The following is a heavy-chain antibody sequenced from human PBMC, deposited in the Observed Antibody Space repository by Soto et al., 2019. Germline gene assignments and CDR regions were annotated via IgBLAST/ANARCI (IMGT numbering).Heavy chain of an antibody. CDR2: MSGSGAST. Sequence: GGSLRLSCAASGFTFSSYGMSWVRQAPGKGLEWVSAMSGSGASTYYADSVKGRFTISRDNSQSTLYLQMTGLRGEDAAIYYCVKTFGDNWLLDYWGPGTLVTVSS. D-gene: IGHD1-1*01. CDR1: GFTFSSYG. V-gene: IGHV3-23*01. CDR3: VKTFGDNWLLDY. J-gene: IGHJ4*02.